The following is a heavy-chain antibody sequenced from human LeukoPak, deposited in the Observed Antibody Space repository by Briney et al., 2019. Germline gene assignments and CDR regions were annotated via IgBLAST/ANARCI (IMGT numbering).Heavy chain of an antibody. Sequence: GGSLRLSCAASGFTFASYAMSWVRQAPGKGLEWVSAISGSGGSTYYADSVKGRFTISRDNSKNTLYLQMNSLRAEDTAVYYCARSTIAVAGTFDYWGQGTLVTVSS. V-gene: IGHV3-23*01. CDR1: GFTFASYA. CDR3: ARSTIAVAGTFDY. CDR2: ISGSGGST. J-gene: IGHJ4*02. D-gene: IGHD6-19*01.